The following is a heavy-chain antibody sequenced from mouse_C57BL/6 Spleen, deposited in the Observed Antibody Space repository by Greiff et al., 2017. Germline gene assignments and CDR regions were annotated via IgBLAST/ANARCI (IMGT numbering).Heavy chain of an antibody. CDR3: AYGGRYPAWFAY. CDR1: GYTFTDYY. CDR2: INPNNGGT. D-gene: IGHD1-1*01. J-gene: IGHJ3*01. V-gene: IGHV1-26*01. Sequence: EVQLQQSGPELVKPGASVKISCKASGYTFTDYYMNWVKQSHGKSLEWIGDINPNNGGTSYNQKFKGKATLTVDKSSSTAYMELRSLTSEDSAVYYCAYGGRYPAWFAYWGQGTLVTVSA.